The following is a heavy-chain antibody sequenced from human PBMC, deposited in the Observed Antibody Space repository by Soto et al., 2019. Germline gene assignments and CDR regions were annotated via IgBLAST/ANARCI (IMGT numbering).Heavy chain of an antibody. Sequence: GGSLRLSCAASGFTFSSYGMHWVRQAPGKGLEWVAVIWYDGSNKYYADSVKGRFTISRDNSKNTLYLQMNSLRAEDTAVYYCARADWNYAGGFLYWGQGTLVTVSS. CDR2: IWYDGSNK. CDR3: ARADWNYAGGFLY. CDR1: GFTFSSYG. D-gene: IGHD1-7*01. V-gene: IGHV3-33*01. J-gene: IGHJ4*02.